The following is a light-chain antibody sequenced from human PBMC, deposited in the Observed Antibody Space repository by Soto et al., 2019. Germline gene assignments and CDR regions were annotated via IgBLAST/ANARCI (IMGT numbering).Light chain of an antibody. J-gene: IGKJ1*01. CDR3: QERYNCTWT. CDR1: RNVRAS. V-gene: IGKV3-11*01. CDR2: DAS. Sequence: ETVLTQSPVTLSLSPGERATLSCRASRNVRASLVWYQQKPGQPPRLLIYDASVMAPGIPATFSGSGSATGFTPTITSLEPDAVALYYDQERYNCTWTFGQGTRV.